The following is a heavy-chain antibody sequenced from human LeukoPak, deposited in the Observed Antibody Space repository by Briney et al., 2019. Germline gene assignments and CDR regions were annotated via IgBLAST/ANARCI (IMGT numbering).Heavy chain of an antibody. V-gene: IGHV1-18*01. CDR3: ARGVEYYTSGSYFDY. CDR1: GYTCTSYG. D-gene: IGHD3-10*01. J-gene: IGHJ4*02. Sequence: ASVRISCKTSGYTCTSYGISWVRQAPGQGLEWMGWISAYNGNTDYAQRLQGRVTMTTDTSTNTAYMSLRSLRSDDTAVYYCARGVEYYTSGSYFDYWGQGTLVTVSS. CDR2: ISAYNGNT.